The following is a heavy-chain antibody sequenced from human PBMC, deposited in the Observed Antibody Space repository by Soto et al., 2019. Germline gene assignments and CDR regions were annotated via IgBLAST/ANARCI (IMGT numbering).Heavy chain of an antibody. CDR2: IYYGGST. V-gene: IGHV4-39*01. Sequence: PLETLSLTCTVSGDSVSSSNYYWGWIRQPPGKGLEWIGSIYYGGSTFYNPSLKSRVTISVDTSKNQFSLRLSSVTAADTAVYYCSKTDYYYYGMDVWGQGTTVTVSS. CDR3: SKTDYYYYGMDV. J-gene: IGHJ6*02. CDR1: GDSVSSSNYY.